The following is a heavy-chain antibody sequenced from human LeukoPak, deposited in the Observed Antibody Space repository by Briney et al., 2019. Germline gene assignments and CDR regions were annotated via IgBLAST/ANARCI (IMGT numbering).Heavy chain of an antibody. Sequence: SETLSLTCTVSGGSVSSGSYYWSWIRQPPGKGLEWIGYIYYSGSTNYNPSLKSRVTISVDTSKNQFSLKLSSVTAADTAVYYCARDGPRYDSEYYYYYYGMDVWGQGTTVTVSS. J-gene: IGHJ6*02. V-gene: IGHV4-61*01. D-gene: IGHD3-22*01. CDR2: IYYSGST. CDR1: GGSVSSGSYY. CDR3: ARDGPRYDSEYYYYYYGMDV.